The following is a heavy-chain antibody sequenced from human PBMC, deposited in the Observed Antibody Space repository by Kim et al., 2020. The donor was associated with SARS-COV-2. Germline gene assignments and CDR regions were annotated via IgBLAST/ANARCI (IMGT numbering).Heavy chain of an antibody. D-gene: IGHD3-10*01. V-gene: IGHV4-39*01. Sequence: SETLSLTCTVSGGSISSSSYYWGWIRQPPGKGLEWIGSIYYSGSTYYNPSLKSRVTISVDTSKNQFSLKLSSVTAADTAVYYCARRRELLWFGESHYGM. CDR2: IYYSGST. J-gene: IGHJ6*01. CDR3: ARRRELLWFGESHYGM. CDR1: GGSISSSSYY.